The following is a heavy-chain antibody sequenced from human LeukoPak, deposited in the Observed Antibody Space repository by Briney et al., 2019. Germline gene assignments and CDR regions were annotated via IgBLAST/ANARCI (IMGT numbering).Heavy chain of an antibody. CDR1: GSTFSNYA. D-gene: IGHD2-2*01. CDR3: AKDGEYCSSTSCSLDY. V-gene: IGHV3-23*01. J-gene: IGHJ4*02. Sequence: GGSLRLSCAASGSTFSNYAMSWVRQAPGKGLEWVSAISGSGGSTYYADSVKGRFTISRDNSKNTLYLQMNSLRAEDTAVYYCAKDGEYCSSTSCSLDYWGQGTLATVSS. CDR2: ISGSGGST.